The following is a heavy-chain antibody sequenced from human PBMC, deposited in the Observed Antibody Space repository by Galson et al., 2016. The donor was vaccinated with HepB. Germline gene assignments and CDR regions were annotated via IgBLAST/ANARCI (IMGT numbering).Heavy chain of an antibody. CDR1: GDSTTGGGHS. V-gene: IGHV4-30-2*01. D-gene: IGHD2-21*02. J-gene: IGHJ1*01. CDR3: ARIPDGGDPGYFQH. Sequence: TLSLTCTVTGDSTTGGGHSWSWIRQPPGKGLEWIGYIYHSGSTYYNPSLKGRVTLSVDRSKNRFSPRLNSVTAADTAVYYCARIPDGGDPGYFQHWGQGTLVTVSS. CDR2: IYHSGST.